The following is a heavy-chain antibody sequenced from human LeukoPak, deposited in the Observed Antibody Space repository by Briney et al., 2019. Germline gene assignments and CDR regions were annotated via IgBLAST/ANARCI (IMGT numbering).Heavy chain of an antibody. J-gene: IGHJ4*02. V-gene: IGHV3-53*01. CDR1: GFTVSDNS. CDR2: IYYDDRT. D-gene: IGHD2/OR15-2a*01. Sequence: GGSLRLSCTVPGFTVSDNSMSWVRQAPGKGLEWVSFIYYDDRTHYSDSVKGRFTISRDNAKNTLYLQMNSLRAEDTAVYYCARDWFHAIDYWGQGTLVTVSS. CDR3: ARDWFHAIDY.